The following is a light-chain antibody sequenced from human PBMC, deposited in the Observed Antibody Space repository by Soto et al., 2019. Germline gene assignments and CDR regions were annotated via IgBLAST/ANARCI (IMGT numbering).Light chain of an antibody. J-gene: IGKJ2*01. V-gene: IGKV4-1*01. CDR3: QQYESTPPT. CDR2: WAY. CDR1: QSVLYSSNNKNC. Sequence: DIVMTQSPDSLAVSLGERATINCKSSQSVLYSSNNKNCFAWFQQRPGQPPKLLIYWAYTRESGVPDRFSGSGSETDYTLTITSLQAEDGAVYYCQQYESTPPTFGQGTKLEIK.